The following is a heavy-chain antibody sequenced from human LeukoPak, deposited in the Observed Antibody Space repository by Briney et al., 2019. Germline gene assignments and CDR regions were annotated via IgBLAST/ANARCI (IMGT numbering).Heavy chain of an antibody. D-gene: IGHD6-19*01. CDR2: IYYSGST. J-gene: IGHJ4*02. V-gene: IGHV4-61*01. CDR3: ARQWLGIDY. CDR1: GGSVSSGSYY. Sequence: SETLSLTCTVSGGSVSSGSYYWSWIRQPPGKGLEWIGYIYYSGSTNYNPSLKSRVTISVDTSKNQFSLKLSSVTAADTAVYYCARQWLGIDYWGQGTLVTVSS.